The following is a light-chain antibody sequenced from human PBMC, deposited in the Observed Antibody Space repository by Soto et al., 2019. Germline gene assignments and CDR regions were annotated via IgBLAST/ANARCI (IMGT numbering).Light chain of an antibody. Sequence: IAITQSPATLSVSPGDRATLSCRASQSLSTNLAWYQQKPGQAPRLLIYGAFNRASGIPARFSGSGSGTEFTRTSSSLQSEDFAVYYCQQYNNWRTFGQGTRVEIK. V-gene: IGKV3-15*01. CDR3: QQYNNWRT. CDR2: GAF. J-gene: IGKJ1*01. CDR1: QSLSTN.